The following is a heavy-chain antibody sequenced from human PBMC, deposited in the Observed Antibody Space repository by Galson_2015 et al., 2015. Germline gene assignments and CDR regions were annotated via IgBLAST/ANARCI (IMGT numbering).Heavy chain of an antibody. J-gene: IGHJ5*02. CDR2: IIPIFGNA. Sequence: SVKVSCKASGGTFSSYAISWVRQAPGQGLEWMGGIIPIFGNANYAQKFQGRVTITADESTRTAYMELSSLRSEDTAVYDCARDQLPIVRVALTRTERNWFDPRGQGTPVTVSS. V-gene: IGHV1-69*13. D-gene: IGHD2-8*02. CDR3: ARDQLPIVRVALTRTERNWFDP. CDR1: GGTFSSYA.